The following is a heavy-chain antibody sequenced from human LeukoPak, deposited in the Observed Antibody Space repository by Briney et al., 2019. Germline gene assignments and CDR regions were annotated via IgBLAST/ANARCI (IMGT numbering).Heavy chain of an antibody. Sequence: PGGSLRLSCAASGFTVSSTNMSWVRQAPGKGLQWVSVIYSGGSTFYADSVKGRFTISRDNSKNTLSLQMNSLRAEDTAVYYCARDSNYDFWGQGTLVTVSS. V-gene: IGHV3-66*02. D-gene: IGHD6-13*01. CDR2: IYSGGST. J-gene: IGHJ4*02. CDR3: ARDSNYDF. CDR1: GFTVSSTN.